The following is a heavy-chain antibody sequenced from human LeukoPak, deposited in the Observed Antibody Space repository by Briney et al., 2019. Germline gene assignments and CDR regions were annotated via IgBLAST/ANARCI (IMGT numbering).Heavy chain of an antibody. Sequence: PSETLSLTCTVSGDSIDNWSWIRQPPEEGLEWIGYIYYSGNTSYNPSLKGRVTISVDTSKTQFSLKMNSVTAADTAVYYCARLQRITLAGPDYWYFDLGGGGTLVTVSS. CDR1: GDSIDN. CDR3: ARLQRITLAGPDYWYFDL. CDR2: IYYSGNT. J-gene: IGHJ2*01. V-gene: IGHV4-59*01. D-gene: IGHD6-19*01.